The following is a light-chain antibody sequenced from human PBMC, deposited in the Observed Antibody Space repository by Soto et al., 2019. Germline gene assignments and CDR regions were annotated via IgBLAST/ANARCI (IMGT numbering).Light chain of an antibody. CDR1: QSVSTNY. CDR2: GAS. Sequence: EIMLTQSPGTLSLSPGDRATLSCRASQSVSTNYLAWYQQSLGQAPRLLIYGASSRATGIPDRFSGNGSGTDFTRSISRLEPEDFAVYYCHQYGSTPFTFGPGTKVDIK. V-gene: IGKV3-20*01. J-gene: IGKJ3*01. CDR3: HQYGSTPFT.